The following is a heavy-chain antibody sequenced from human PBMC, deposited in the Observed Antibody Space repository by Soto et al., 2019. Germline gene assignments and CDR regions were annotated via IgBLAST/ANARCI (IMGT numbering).Heavy chain of an antibody. CDR1: GFTFSSYD. J-gene: IGHJ4*02. CDR3: ANHLWFGELSN. CDR2: ISGSGGST. D-gene: IGHD3-10*01. Sequence: EVQLLESGGGLVQPGGSLRLSCAASGFTFSSYDMSWVRQAPGKGLEWVSAISGSGGSTYYADSVKGRFTISRDNSKNTLYLQINSLRAEDTAVYYCANHLWFGELSNWGQGTLVTDSS. V-gene: IGHV3-23*01.